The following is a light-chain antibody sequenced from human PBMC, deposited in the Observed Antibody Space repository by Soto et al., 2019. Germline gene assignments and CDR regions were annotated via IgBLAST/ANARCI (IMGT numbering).Light chain of an antibody. CDR3: QQSYSTHQIT. CDR1: QSISSY. J-gene: IGKJ5*01. CDR2: AAS. V-gene: IGKV1-39*01. Sequence: DIQMTQSPSSLSASVGDRFTITCRASQSISSYLNWYQQKPGKAPKLLIYAASSLQSGVPSRFSGSGSGTDFTLTISSLQPEDFATYYCQQSYSTHQITFDQGTRLEIK.